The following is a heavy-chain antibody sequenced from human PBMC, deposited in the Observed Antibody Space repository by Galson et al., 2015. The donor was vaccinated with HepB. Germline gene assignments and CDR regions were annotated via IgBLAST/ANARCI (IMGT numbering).Heavy chain of an antibody. Sequence: SVKVSCKASGFTFTSSAVQWVRQARGQRLEWIGWIVVGSGNTNYAQKFQERVTITRDMSTSTAYMELSSLRSEDTAVYYCAAGLGFSITGIDFDYWGQGTLVTVSS. D-gene: IGHD1-20*01. CDR1: GFTFTSSA. CDR2: IVVGSGNT. CDR3: AAGLGFSITGIDFDY. J-gene: IGHJ4*02. V-gene: IGHV1-58*01.